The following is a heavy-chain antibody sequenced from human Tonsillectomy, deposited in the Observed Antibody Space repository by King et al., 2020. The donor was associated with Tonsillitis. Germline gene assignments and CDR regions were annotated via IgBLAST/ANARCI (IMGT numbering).Heavy chain of an antibody. D-gene: IGHD3-16*01. Sequence: VQRVESGGGLVQPGGSLRLSCAASGFTFGSDGMSWVRKAPGGGREWVANRKQDGSEKSYVYSVKGRLPISRDNAKNSVYLQRNSLRGEDTAGYYCARDHRTAWGTYYFYYMDVWGKGTTVTVSS. CDR2: RKQDGSEK. CDR1: GFTFGSDG. CDR3: ARDHRTAWGTYYFYYMDV. J-gene: IGHJ6*03. V-gene: IGHV3-7*04.